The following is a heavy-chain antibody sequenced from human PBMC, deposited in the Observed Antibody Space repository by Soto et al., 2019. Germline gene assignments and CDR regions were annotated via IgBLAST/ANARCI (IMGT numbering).Heavy chain of an antibody. V-gene: IGHV1-18*01. CDR3: ARDLGGSSSWYFS. CDR2: VSTYSPKT. D-gene: IGHD6-13*01. Sequence: ASVKVSCKASGYTFASYGISWLRQAPGQGLEWLGWVSTYSPKTVYAQKFQGRVTMTTDTSTSTAYMELRSLRSDDTAVYYCARDLGGSSSWYFSWGQGTLVTVSS. CDR1: GYTFASYG. J-gene: IGHJ5*02.